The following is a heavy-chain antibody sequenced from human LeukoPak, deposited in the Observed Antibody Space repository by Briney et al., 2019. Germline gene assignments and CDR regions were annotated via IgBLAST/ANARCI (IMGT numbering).Heavy chain of an antibody. D-gene: IGHD4-23*01. CDR3: ARDFYGGNPIHYFDY. CDR2: ISSSGSTI. V-gene: IGHV3-48*03. J-gene: IGHJ4*02. CDR1: GFTFSSYE. Sequence: GGSLRLSCAASGFTFSSYEMNWVRQAPGKGLEWVSYISSSGSTIYYADSVKGRFTIPRDNAKNSLYLQMNSLRAEDTAVYYCARDFYGGNPIHYFDYWGQGTLVTVSS.